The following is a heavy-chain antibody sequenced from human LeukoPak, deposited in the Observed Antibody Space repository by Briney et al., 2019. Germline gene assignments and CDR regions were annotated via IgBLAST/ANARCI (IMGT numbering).Heavy chain of an antibody. V-gene: IGHV3-48*01. CDR3: ARQYYDFWSGYSAYFDY. Sequence: GGSLRLSCAASGFTFSSYSMNWVRQAPGKGREWVSYISSSSSTIYYADSVKGRFTISRDNAKNSLYLQMNSLRAEDTAVYYCARQYYDFWSGYSAYFDYWGQGTLVTVSS. CDR1: GFTFSSYS. D-gene: IGHD3-3*01. J-gene: IGHJ4*02. CDR2: ISSSSSTI.